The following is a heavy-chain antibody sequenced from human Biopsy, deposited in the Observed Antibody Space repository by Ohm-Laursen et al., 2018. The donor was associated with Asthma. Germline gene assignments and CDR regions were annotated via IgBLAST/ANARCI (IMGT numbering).Heavy chain of an antibody. CDR3: ARGGYYGDRRHHNGLDV. CDR1: GGTFSSYA. Sequence: ASVKVSCNASGGTFSSYAISWVRQAPGQGLEWMGGIIPIFGTANYAQKFQGRVTITADESTSTAYMELSSLRSEDTAVYYCARGGYYGDRRHHNGLDVWGQGTTVTVSS. CDR2: IIPIFGTA. V-gene: IGHV1-69*13. J-gene: IGHJ6*02. D-gene: IGHD4-17*01.